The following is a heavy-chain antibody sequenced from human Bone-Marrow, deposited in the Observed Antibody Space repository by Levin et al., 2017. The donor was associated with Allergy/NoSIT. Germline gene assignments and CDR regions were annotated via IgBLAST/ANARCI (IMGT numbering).Heavy chain of an antibody. D-gene: IGHD1-1*01. J-gene: IGHJ5*02. CDR3: TYNGAA. CDR2: IKNKADGGTI. V-gene: IGHV3-15*07. Sequence: GGSLRLSCKGSGFTFESFGMNWVRQAPGKGLEWVGRIKNKADGGTIDYAAPVKDRFSISRDDSKNSVYLQLNSLKTEDTGVYYCTYNGAAWGQGALVTVSS. CDR1: GFTFESFG.